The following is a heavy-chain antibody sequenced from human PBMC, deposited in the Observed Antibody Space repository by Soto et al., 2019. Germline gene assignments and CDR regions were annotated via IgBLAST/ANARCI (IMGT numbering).Heavy chain of an antibody. V-gene: IGHV4-4*02. CDR3: ARVGGPRVALDY. D-gene: IGHD2-15*01. CDR1: GGSISSSNW. Sequence: QVQLQESGPGLVKPSGSLSLTCAVSGGSISSSNWWTWVRQPPGEGLHWIGEIYHDGSTNSNSSLKSRVTISVDKSKNQFSLTLTSVTAADTAVYYCARVGGPRVALDYWGQGTLVTVSS. CDR2: IYHDGST. J-gene: IGHJ4*02.